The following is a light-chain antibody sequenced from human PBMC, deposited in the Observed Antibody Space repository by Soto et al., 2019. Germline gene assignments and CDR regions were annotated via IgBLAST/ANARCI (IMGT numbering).Light chain of an antibody. J-gene: IGKJ5*01. CDR1: QSISSY. CDR2: AAS. CDR3: QNSYNIPLT. V-gene: IGKV1-39*01. Sequence: DIPLAQSPSSPSASVGDRVTISYRASQSISSYLNWYQQKPGKAPKLLIYAASSLQSGVPSRFSGSGSGTDFTLTISSLQPADFATYYCQNSYNIPLTFGQGTRLEIK.